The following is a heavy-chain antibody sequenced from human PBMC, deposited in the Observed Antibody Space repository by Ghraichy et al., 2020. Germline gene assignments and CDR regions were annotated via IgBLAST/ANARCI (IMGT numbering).Heavy chain of an antibody. CDR1: GYTFTNYA. J-gene: IGHJ4*02. CDR3: ARDYRITGWANFDY. V-gene: IGHV1-18*01. CDR2: ISVYNGDT. Sequence: ASVKVSCKASGYTFTNYAVTWVRQAPGQGLEWMGWISVYNGDTNYAQNLQGRVTMTTDTSTSTAYMELRSLRSDDTAVYYCARDYRITGWANFDYWGQGTLVTVSS. D-gene: IGHD1-14*01.